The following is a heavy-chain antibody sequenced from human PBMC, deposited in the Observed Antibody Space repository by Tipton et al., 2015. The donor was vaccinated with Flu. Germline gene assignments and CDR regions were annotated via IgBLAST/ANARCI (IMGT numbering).Heavy chain of an antibody. D-gene: IGHD6-19*01. CDR2: ISSSGSTI. Sequence: CAASGFTFSSYEMNWVRQAPGKGLEWVSYISSSGSTIYYADSVKGRFTISRDNAKNSLYLQMNSLRAEDTAVYYCARDLSGSSGWNYYYYGMDVWGQGTPVTVSS. CDR3: ARDLSGSSGWNYYYYGMDV. V-gene: IGHV3-48*03. J-gene: IGHJ6*02. CDR1: GFTFSSYE.